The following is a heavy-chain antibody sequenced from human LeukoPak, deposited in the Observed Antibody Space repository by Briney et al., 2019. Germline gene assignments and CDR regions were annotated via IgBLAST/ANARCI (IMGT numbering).Heavy chain of an antibody. Sequence: SQTLSLTCAISGDSVSSNSAAWHWIRQSPSRGLEWLGRTYYRSKWYNDYAVSVKSRITINPDTSKNQFSLQLNSVTPEDTAVYYCASEFIVQYNWFDPWGQGTLVTVSS. V-gene: IGHV6-1*01. CDR1: GDSVSSNSAA. D-gene: IGHD1-26*01. J-gene: IGHJ5*02. CDR2: TYYRSKWYN. CDR3: ASEFIVQYNWFDP.